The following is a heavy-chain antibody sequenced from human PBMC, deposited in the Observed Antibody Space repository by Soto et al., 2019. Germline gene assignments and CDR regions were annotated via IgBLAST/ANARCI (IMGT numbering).Heavy chain of an antibody. J-gene: IGHJ4*02. CDR1: GGSINSGGYY. CDR3: ARAQTIFGIITVFDY. Sequence: SDTLSLTCTVSGGSINSGGYYWSWIRQHPGKGLEWIGYIYYSGSTYYNPSLKSRVTISIDTSKNQFSLKLSSVTAADTAVYYCARAQTIFGIITVFDYWGQGXLVTVSS. D-gene: IGHD3-3*01. V-gene: IGHV4-31*02. CDR2: IYYSGST.